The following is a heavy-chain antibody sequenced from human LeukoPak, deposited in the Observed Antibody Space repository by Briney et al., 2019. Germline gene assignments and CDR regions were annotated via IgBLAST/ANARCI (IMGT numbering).Heavy chain of an antibody. V-gene: IGHV3-74*01. CDR2: ISNVGSNT. Sequence: GGSLRLSCAASGLTFSSTWMHWVRQAPGKGLVWVSRISNVGSNTNYADSVKGRFTSSRDNSKNTLYLQMNSLRAEDTAVYYCAKGIRYSSSSDTFDYWGQGTLVTVSS. J-gene: IGHJ4*02. CDR1: GLTFSSTW. CDR3: AKGIRYSSSSDTFDY. D-gene: IGHD6-6*01.